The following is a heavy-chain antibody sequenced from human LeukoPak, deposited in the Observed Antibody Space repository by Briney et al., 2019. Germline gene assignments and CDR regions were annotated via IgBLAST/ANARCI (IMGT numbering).Heavy chain of an antibody. Sequence: SETLSLTCTVSGGSTRSYYWSWLRQPPGKGLEWIGYMYYSGSTNYNPSLKSRVTIAVDTSKNQVSLKLSSVTAADTAVYYCARGTAAAGWGYWGQGTLVTVSS. CDR3: ARGTAAAGWGY. J-gene: IGHJ4*02. CDR2: MYYSGST. V-gene: IGHV4-59*01. CDR1: GGSTRSYY. D-gene: IGHD6-13*01.